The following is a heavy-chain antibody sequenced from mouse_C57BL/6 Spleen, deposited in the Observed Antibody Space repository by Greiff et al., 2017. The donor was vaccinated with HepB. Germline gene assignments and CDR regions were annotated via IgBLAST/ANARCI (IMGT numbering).Heavy chain of an antibody. Sequence: QVQLQQPGAELVMPGASVKLSCKASGYTFTSYWMHWVKQRPGQGLEWIGEIDPSDSYTNYNQKFKGKSTLTVDKSSSTAYMQLSSLTSEDSAVYYCARFVNYGSGDYYAMDYWGQGTSVTVSS. CDR2: IDPSDSYT. D-gene: IGHD1-1*01. CDR1: GYTFTSYW. CDR3: ARFVNYGSGDYYAMDY. V-gene: IGHV1-69*01. J-gene: IGHJ4*01.